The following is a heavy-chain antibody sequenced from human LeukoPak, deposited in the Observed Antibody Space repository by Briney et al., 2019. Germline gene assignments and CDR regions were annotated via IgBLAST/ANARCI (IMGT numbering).Heavy chain of an antibody. Sequence: GGSLRLSCAASGFTFSSYAMSWFRQAPGKGLEWVSAISGSGGSTYYADSVKGRFTISRDNSKNTLYLQMNSLRAEDTAVYYCAKSDDSSGYYSGAFDIWGQGTMVTVSS. CDR3: AKSDDSSGYYSGAFDI. CDR1: GFTFSSYA. V-gene: IGHV3-23*01. J-gene: IGHJ3*02. CDR2: ISGSGGST. D-gene: IGHD3-22*01.